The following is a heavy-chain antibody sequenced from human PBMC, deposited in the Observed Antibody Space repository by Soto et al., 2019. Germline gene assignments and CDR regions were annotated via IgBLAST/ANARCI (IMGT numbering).Heavy chain of an antibody. CDR3: ARGTPGTTDYYYGMDV. CDR2: ISSSSSTI. D-gene: IGHD1-7*01. J-gene: IGHJ6*02. V-gene: IGHV3-48*02. CDR1: GFTFSSYS. Sequence: QPGGSLRLSCAASGFTFSSYSMNWVRQAPGKGLEWVSYISSSSSTIYYADSVRGRFTISRDNAKNSLYLQMNSLRDEDTAVYYCARGTPGTTDYYYGMDVWGQGTTVTVSS.